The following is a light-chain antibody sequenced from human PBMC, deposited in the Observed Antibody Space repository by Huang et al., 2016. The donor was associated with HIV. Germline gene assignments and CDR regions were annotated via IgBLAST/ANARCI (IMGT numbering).Light chain of an antibody. CDR3: QQSYSTPWT. CDR1: QTISTY. J-gene: IGKJ1*01. V-gene: IGKV1-39*01. Sequence: DTQMTQSPSSLSASVGDRVTITCRASQTISTYLNWYQQQPGKAPKLLIYGASSLQSGGPSRFIGSGAGTDFTLTIRSLQREDFATYFCQQSYSTPWTFGQGTKVEIK. CDR2: GAS.